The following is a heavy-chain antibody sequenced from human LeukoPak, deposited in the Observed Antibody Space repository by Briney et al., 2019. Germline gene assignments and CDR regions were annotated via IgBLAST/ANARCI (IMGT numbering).Heavy chain of an antibody. Sequence: GESLKISCQGSGYHFTSYWIGWVRQLPGKGLEGMGIIYPGDSDTRYSPSFQGQVTISADKSISTAYLQWSSLKASDTAMYYCARDYSGSYGRYYYYGMDVWGQGTTVTVSS. V-gene: IGHV5-51*01. CDR2: IYPGDSDT. D-gene: IGHD1-26*01. CDR3: ARDYSGSYGRYYYYGMDV. CDR1: GYHFTSYW. J-gene: IGHJ6*02.